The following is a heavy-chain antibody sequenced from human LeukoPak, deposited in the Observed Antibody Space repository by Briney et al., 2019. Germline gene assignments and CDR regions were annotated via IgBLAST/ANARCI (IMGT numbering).Heavy chain of an antibody. Sequence: ASVKVSCKASGYTFTSYGISWVRQAPGQGLEWMGWISAYNGNTNYAQKLQGRVTMTTDTSTSKAYMELRSLRSDDTAVYYCATEVGATGNLDYRGQGTLVTVSS. J-gene: IGHJ4*02. CDR3: ATEVGATGNLDY. CDR1: GYTFTSYG. V-gene: IGHV1-18*01. CDR2: ISAYNGNT. D-gene: IGHD1-26*01.